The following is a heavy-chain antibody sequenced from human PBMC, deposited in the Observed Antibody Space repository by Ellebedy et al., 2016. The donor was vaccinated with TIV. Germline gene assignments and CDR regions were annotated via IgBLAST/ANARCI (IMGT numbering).Heavy chain of an antibody. J-gene: IGHJ4*02. CDR2: ISGSGGST. Sequence: GESLKISCAASGFTVSSNYMSWVRQAPGKGLEWVSAISGSGGSTYYADSVKGRFTISRDNSKNTLYLQMNSLRAEDTAVYYCAKVEYSSSGAYFDYWGQGTLVTVSS. V-gene: IGHV3-23*01. CDR1: GFTVSSNY. D-gene: IGHD6-6*01. CDR3: AKVEYSSSGAYFDY.